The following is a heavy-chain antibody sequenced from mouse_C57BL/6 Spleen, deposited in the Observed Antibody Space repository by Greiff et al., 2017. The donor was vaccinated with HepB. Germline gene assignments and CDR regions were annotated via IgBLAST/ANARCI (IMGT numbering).Heavy chain of an antibody. CDR2: IYPGDGDT. Sequence: QVQLKQSGAELVKPGASVKISCKASGYAFSSYWMNWVKQRPGQGLEWIGQIYPGDGDTNYNGKFKGKATLTADKSSSTAYMQLSSLTSEDSAVYFCARGTTLARDYWGQGTTLTVSS. CDR3: ARGTTLARDY. CDR1: GYAFSSYW. V-gene: IGHV1-80*01. J-gene: IGHJ2*01. D-gene: IGHD5-5*01.